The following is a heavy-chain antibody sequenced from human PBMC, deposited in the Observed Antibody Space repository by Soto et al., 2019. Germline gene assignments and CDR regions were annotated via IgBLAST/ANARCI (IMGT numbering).Heavy chain of an antibody. V-gene: IGHV3-23*01. CDR1: GFTFYSYA. CDR2: IGSVGGET. D-gene: IGHD1-26*01. CDR3: VKDRMAYGSVWDRFDT. Sequence: AGSLRLSCTVSGFTFYSYAICWVRQAPGQGLERVSTIGSVGGETYYADSAQGRLTISTDDSNNKQLLQKNSLRADANAVYYCVKDRMAYGSVWDRFDTWGQGTMVTVSS. J-gene: IGHJ3*02.